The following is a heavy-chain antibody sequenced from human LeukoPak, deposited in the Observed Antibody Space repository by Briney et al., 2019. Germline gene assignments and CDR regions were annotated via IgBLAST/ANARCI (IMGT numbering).Heavy chain of an antibody. CDR3: ARGACSGGSCYSSRGAFDI. V-gene: IGHV4-59*01. CDR1: GGSISSYY. D-gene: IGHD2-15*01. CDR2: IYYSGST. J-gene: IGHJ3*02. Sequence: SETLSLTCTVSGGSISSYYWSWIRQPPGKGLEWIGYIYYSGSTNYNPSLKSRVTISVDTSKNQFSLKLSSVTAADTAVYYCARGACSGGSCYSSRGAFDIWGQGTMVTVSS.